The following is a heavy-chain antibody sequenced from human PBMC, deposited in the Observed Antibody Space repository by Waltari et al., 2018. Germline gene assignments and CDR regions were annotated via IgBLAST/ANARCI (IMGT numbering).Heavy chain of an antibody. V-gene: IGHV4-4*02. Sequence: QLQLQESGPGLVKPSGTLSLTCVVSGDSISSHYWWSWVRQSPGKGLEWTGQVHGSGKTNYNPSFASRVSVALHTSANQFSLKVTSATAADTAIYYCGRDRGRGLYLDSWGQGTLVTVSP. J-gene: IGHJ4*02. CDR1: GDSISSHYW. D-gene: IGHD2-15*01. CDR2: VHGSGKT. CDR3: GRDRGRGLYLDS.